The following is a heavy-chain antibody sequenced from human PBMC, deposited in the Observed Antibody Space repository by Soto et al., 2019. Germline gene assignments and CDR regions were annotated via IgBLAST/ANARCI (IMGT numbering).Heavy chain of an antibody. J-gene: IGHJ4*02. D-gene: IGHD2-15*01. CDR2: IKQDGSEI. Sequence: SLRLSCAASGFIFSRYWMTWVRQAPGKGLEWVANIKQDGSEIYYVDSVKGRFTISRDNAENSLYLQMNSLRAEDTAVYYCARDPVCSGGSCYDYWGQGTLVTVSS. V-gene: IGHV3-7*01. CDR3: ARDPVCSGGSCYDY. CDR1: GFIFSRYW.